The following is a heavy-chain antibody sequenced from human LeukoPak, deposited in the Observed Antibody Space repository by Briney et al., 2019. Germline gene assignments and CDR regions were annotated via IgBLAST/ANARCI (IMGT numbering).Heavy chain of an antibody. V-gene: IGHV3-23*01. Sequence: PGGYLRLFCAASGFTFSSYAMSWVRQAPGKGLEWVSAISGSGGSTYYADSVKGRFTISRDNSKNTLYLQMNSLRAEDTAVYYCAKDTLILTGYKGGTTFDYWGQGTLVTVSS. CDR2: ISGSGGST. J-gene: IGHJ4*02. D-gene: IGHD3-9*01. CDR3: AKDTLILTGYKGGTTFDY. CDR1: GFTFSSYA.